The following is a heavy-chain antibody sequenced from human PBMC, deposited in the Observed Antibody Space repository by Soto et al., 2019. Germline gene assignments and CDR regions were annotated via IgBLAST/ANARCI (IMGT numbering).Heavy chain of an antibody. J-gene: IGHJ6*02. V-gene: IGHV3-21*01. CDR1: GFTFISYS. Sequence: GGSLRLSCAASGFTFISYSMNWVRQAPGKGLEWVSSISSSSSYIYYADSVKGRFTISRDNAKNSLYLQMNSLRAEDTAVYYCARGIYGDYLSYYYYYGMDVWGQGTTVTVSS. CDR2: ISSSSSYI. D-gene: IGHD4-17*01. CDR3: ARGIYGDYLSYYYYYGMDV.